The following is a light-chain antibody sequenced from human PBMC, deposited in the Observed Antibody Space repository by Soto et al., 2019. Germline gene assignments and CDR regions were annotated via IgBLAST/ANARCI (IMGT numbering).Light chain of an antibody. CDR1: QSISNS. CDR2: RAS. J-gene: IGKJ4*01. V-gene: IGKV1-5*03. CDR3: LQYSTYPLT. Sequence: DIQMTQSPSTRSASVGDRVTMTCRASQSISNSLAWYQQQPGKAPKLLIYRASALQSGVPSRFSGSGSGTEFTLTIDSLQPDDFATFYCLQYSTYPLTFGGGTRVDIK.